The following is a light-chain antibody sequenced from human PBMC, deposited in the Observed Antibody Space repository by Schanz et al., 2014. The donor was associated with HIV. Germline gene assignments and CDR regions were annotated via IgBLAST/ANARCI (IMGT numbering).Light chain of an antibody. V-gene: IGKV1-5*03. CDR2: QAS. CDR3: QQYGSSSWT. J-gene: IGKJ1*01. Sequence: DVQMTQSPSTLSASVGDRVTITCRASQNIGKWLTWYQQKPGKAPNLLIYQASTRKSGVPPTFSGGGSGTEFTLTISSLQPDDFATYYCQQYGSSSWTFGQGTKV. CDR1: QNIGKW.